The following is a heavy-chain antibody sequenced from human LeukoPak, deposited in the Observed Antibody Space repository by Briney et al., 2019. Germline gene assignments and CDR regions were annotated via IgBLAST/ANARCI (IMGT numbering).Heavy chain of an antibody. V-gene: IGHV3-30*02. J-gene: IGHJ4*02. Sequence: GGSLRLSCVASGFTVTGHGMHWVRQAPGKGLEWVAFIQGDGRMTWYADSVKGRFTISRDNSKNTLYLQMNSLRAEDTAVYYCARAVGPLWFGSGGYWGQGTLVTVSS. CDR1: GFTVTGHG. CDR2: IQGDGRMT. CDR3: ARAVGPLWFGSGGY. D-gene: IGHD3-10*01.